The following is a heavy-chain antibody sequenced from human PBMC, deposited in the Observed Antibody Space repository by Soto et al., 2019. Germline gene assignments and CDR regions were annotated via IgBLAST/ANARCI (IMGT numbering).Heavy chain of an antibody. V-gene: IGHV3-74*01. CDR2: INSDGSST. CDR1: GFTFSNYW. CDR3: ARFRVDGDDVP. J-gene: IGHJ5*02. D-gene: IGHD4-17*01. Sequence: EVQLVESGGGLVQPGGSLRLSCAVSGFTFSNYWMHWVRQAPGKGLVWVSRINSDGSSTSYADFVKGRFTISRDNAKNTLYLQMNSRRAEDTAVYYCARFRVDGDDVPWGQGTLVTVSS.